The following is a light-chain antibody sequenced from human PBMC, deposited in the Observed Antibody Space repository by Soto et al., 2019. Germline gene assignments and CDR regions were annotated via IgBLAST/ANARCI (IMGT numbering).Light chain of an antibody. CDR3: AVWDNSMTAWV. J-gene: IGLJ3*02. V-gene: IGLV2-14*01. CDR2: EGS. CDR1: SSDVGSYNY. Sequence: QSALTQPASVSGSPGQSITISCTGTSSDVGSYNYVSWYQQHPGKAPKLMIYEGSNRPSGVSSRFSGSKSGNTASLTISGLQAEDEADYYCAVWDNSMTAWVFGGGTKLTVL.